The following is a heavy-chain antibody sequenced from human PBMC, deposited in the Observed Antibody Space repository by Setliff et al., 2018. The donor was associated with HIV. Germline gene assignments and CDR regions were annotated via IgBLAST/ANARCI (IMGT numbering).Heavy chain of an antibody. CDR2: IYHSGGT. D-gene: IGHD4-17*01. V-gene: IGHV4-38-2*01. J-gene: IGHJ3*02. CDR3: ARVGYGDYGDAFDI. Sequence: SETLSLTCAVSGYSISSGYYWDWIRQPPGKGLQWIGSIYHSGGTYYNPSLKSRVTMSVDTSKNQFSLKLTSVTAADTAVYYCARVGYGDYGDAFDIWGQGTMVTVSS. CDR1: GYSISSGYY.